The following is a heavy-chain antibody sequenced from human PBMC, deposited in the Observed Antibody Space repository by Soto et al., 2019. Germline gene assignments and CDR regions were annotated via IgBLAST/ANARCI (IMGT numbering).Heavy chain of an antibody. CDR3: ARTTFYDIFTAYYSLFDY. J-gene: IGHJ4*02. V-gene: IGHV4-31*03. D-gene: IGHD3-9*01. CDR1: GGSISSGSFY. CDR2: ISDSGSS. Sequence: QVQLQESGPGLVKPSQTLTLTCTVSGGSISSGSFYWSWIRQHPGKGLEWIGHISDSGSSYYNPSLESRVTISVDTSKSQFSVKLSAVTAADTAVYFCARTTFYDIFTAYYSLFDYWGQGTLVTVSS.